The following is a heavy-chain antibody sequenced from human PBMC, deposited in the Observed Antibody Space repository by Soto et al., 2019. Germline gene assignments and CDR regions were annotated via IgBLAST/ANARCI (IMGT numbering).Heavy chain of an antibody. D-gene: IGHD6-13*01. J-gene: IGHJ4*02. V-gene: IGHV1-18*01. Sequence: ASVKVSCKDSGYTFTDYSFSWVRQAPGQGLEWMGWITAYNGNTNYAQKFQGRVTITADKSTSTAYMELSSLRSEDTAVYYCATGAPAANLADYWGQGTLVTVSS. CDR3: ATGAPAANLADY. CDR2: ITAYNGNT. CDR1: GYTFTDYS.